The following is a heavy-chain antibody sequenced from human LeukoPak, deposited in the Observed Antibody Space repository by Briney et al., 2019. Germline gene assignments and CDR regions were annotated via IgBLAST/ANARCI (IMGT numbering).Heavy chain of an antibody. CDR2: IKSKTDGGTT. J-gene: IGHJ4*02. CDR1: GFRLSNTW. V-gene: IGHV3-15*01. CDR3: TRGVAILNYFDY. Sequence: PGGSLRLSCAGSGFRLSNTWMSWVRQAPGKGLEWVARIKSKTDGGTTDYAAPVKGRCTISRDDSKTTLYLQMDRLKTEDTGVYYCTRGVAILNYFDYWGQGTLVTVFS.